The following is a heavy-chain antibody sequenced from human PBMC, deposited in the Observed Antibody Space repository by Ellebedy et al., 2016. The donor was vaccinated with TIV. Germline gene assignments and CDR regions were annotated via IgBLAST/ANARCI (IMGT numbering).Heavy chain of an antibody. CDR3: ARASIYFGMGV. V-gene: IGHV3-7*04. J-gene: IGHJ6*02. CDR1: GFSFRSYW. CDR2: IKQDGSEK. Sequence: GESLKISCAASGFSFRSYWMTWVRQAPGKGLEWVANIKQDGSEKYYVDSVRGRFTISRDNAKNSLYLQMSSLRAEDTAVYYCARASIYFGMGVWGQGTTVTVS.